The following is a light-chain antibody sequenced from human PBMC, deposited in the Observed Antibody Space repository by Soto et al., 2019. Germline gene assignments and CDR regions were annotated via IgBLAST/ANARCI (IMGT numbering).Light chain of an antibody. Sequence: QSALTQPASVSGSPGQSITISCTGASGDVGSYNLVSWYHHHPGKAPKLIIYEVTKRPSGVSSRFSGSKSGNTASLTISGLQAEDEGDYFCCSYAGSSTLWVFGGGTKLTV. J-gene: IGLJ3*02. CDR3: CSYAGSSTLWV. CDR1: SGDVGSYNL. V-gene: IGLV2-23*02. CDR2: EVT.